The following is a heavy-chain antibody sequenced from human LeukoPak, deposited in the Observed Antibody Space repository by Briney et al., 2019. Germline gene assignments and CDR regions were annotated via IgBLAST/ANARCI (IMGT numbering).Heavy chain of an antibody. D-gene: IGHD2-15*01. J-gene: IGHJ4*02. V-gene: IGHV3-30*04. Sequence: GGSLRLSCAASGFTFSSYAMHWVRQAPGKGLEWVAVISYDGSNKYYADSVKGRFTISRDNSKNTLYLQMNSLRAEDTAVYYCARDRPGALRYCSGGSCYGGIDYWGQGTLVTVSS. CDR1: GFTFSSYA. CDR2: ISYDGSNK. CDR3: ARDRPGALRYCSGGSCYGGIDY.